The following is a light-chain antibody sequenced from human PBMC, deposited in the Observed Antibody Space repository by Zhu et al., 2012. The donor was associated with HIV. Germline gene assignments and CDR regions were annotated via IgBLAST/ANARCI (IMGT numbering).Light chain of an antibody. CDR1: QGISNH. Sequence: DIQLTQSPSFLSASVGDRVTITCRASQGISNHLAWYHQKPGKAPKLLIYGASILQSGVPSRFSGSGSGTEFTLTISSLQPEDFATYFCQHLTLYPTFGGVQGGDQT. CDR2: GAS. J-gene: IGKJ4*01. CDR3: QHLTLYPT. V-gene: IGKV1-9*01.